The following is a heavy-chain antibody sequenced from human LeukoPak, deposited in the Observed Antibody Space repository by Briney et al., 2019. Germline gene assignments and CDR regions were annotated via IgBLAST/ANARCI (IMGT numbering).Heavy chain of an antibody. V-gene: IGHV4-59*01. J-gene: IGHJ6*03. Sequence: PSETLSLTCTVSGGSISSCYWSWIRQPPGKGLEWIGYIYYSGSTNYNPSLKSRVTISVDTSKNQFSLKLSSVTAADTAVYYCARAGTTGTVYYYYMDVWGKGTTVTVSS. CDR2: IYYSGST. CDR3: ARAGTTGTVYYYYMDV. D-gene: IGHD1-1*01. CDR1: GGSISSCY.